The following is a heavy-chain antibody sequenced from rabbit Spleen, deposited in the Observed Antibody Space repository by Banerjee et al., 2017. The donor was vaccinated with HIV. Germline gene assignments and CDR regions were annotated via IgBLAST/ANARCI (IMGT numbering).Heavy chain of an antibody. CDR2: IDPVFGIT. CDR1: GFTLSSYY. V-gene: IGHV1S7*01. J-gene: IGHJ6*01. Sequence: QLKESGGGLVQPGGSLKLSCKASGFTLSSYYMNWVRQAPGKGLEWIGYIDPVFGITNYANSVKGRFTISRDNTQNTLYLQLNSLTAADTATYFCARDAGTSFSTYGMDLWGQGTLVTVS. D-gene: IGHD8-1*01. CDR3: ARDAGTSFSTYGMDL.